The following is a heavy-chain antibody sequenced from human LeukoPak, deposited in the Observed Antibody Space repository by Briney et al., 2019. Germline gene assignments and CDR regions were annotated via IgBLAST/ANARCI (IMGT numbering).Heavy chain of an antibody. Sequence: GESLKISCRGFGYAFYGYWIGWVRQMPGKSLEWMGIIYPDDSTTEYSPSFQGQVTMSVDKSMSIAYLQWSSLKASDTAMYYCARFSGPPLADNRFDPWGQGTLVTVSS. CDR1: GYAFYGYW. J-gene: IGHJ5*02. CDR2: IYPDDSTT. V-gene: IGHV5-51*01. D-gene: IGHD1-26*01. CDR3: ARFSGPPLADNRFDP.